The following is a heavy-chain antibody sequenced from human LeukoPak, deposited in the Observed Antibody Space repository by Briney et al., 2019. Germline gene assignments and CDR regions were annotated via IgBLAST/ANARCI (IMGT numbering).Heavy chain of an antibody. D-gene: IGHD6-19*01. CDR2: IWYDGSNK. V-gene: IGHV3-33*01. CDR1: GFTFSSYG. Sequence: GGSLRLSCAASGFTFSSYGMHWVRQAPGKGLEWVAVIWYDGSNKYYADSVKGRFTISRDNSKNTLYLQMNSLRAEDTAVYYCAGSGYGSGWYSPQAFDIWGQGTMVTVSS. CDR3: AGSGYGSGWYSPQAFDI. J-gene: IGHJ3*02.